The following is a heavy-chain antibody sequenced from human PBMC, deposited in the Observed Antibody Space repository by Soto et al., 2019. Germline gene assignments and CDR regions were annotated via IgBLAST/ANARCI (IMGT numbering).Heavy chain of an antibody. Sequence: GGSLRLSCAAPGFTFSSYWMSWVRQAPGKGLEWVANIKQDGSEKYYVDSVKGRFTISRDNAKNSLYLQMNSLRAEDTAVYYCGRGSGLNWFDPWGQGTLVTVSS. J-gene: IGHJ5*02. CDR1: GFTFSSYW. V-gene: IGHV3-7*04. CDR3: GRGSGLNWFDP. CDR2: IKQDGSEK. D-gene: IGHD3-10*01.